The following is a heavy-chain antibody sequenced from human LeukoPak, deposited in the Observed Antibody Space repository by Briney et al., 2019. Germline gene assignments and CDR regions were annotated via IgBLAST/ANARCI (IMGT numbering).Heavy chain of an antibody. D-gene: IGHD6-6*01. J-gene: IGHJ4*02. CDR3: ARSSSSSSDY. Sequence: SETLSLTCAVYGGSFSGYYWSWIRQPPGEGLEWIGEINHSGSTNYNPSLKSRVTISVDTSKNQFSLKLSSVTAADTAVYYCARSSSSSSDYWGQGTLVTVSS. CDR2: INHSGST. CDR1: GGSFSGYY. V-gene: IGHV4-34*01.